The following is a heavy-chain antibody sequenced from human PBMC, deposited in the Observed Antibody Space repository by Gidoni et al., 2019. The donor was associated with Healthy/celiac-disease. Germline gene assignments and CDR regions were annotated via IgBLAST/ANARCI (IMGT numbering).Heavy chain of an antibody. D-gene: IGHD6-13*01. V-gene: IGHV4-34*01. J-gene: IGHJ5*02. CDR2: INHSGST. CDR3: ARGPLYNSRWFDP. CDR1: VGSFSGYY. Sequence: QVQLQQWGAGLCKPSETLSLTCAVYVGSFSGYYWSWIRQPPGKGLELIGEINHSGSTNYNPSLKSRVTISVDTSKNQFSLKLSSVTAADTAVYYCARGPLYNSRWFDPWGQGTLVTVSS.